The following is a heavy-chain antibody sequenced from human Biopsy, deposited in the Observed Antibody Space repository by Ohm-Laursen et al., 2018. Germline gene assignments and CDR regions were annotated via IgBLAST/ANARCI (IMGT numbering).Heavy chain of an antibody. CDR2: IYYSGST. D-gene: IGHD4-23*01. CDR3: ARGSNDFGGLYFPR. Sequence: SETLSLTCRVSGVYISDYYWSWIRQPPGRGLEWVGSIYYSGSTNYNPSLKSRVTISVDTSRNHFSLRLSSLTAADTAVYYCARGSNDFGGLYFPRWGQGTLLTVSP. CDR1: GVYISDYY. J-gene: IGHJ4*02. V-gene: IGHV4-59*01.